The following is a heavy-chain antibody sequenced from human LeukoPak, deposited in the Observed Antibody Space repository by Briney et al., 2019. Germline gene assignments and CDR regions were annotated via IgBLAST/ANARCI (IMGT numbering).Heavy chain of an antibody. D-gene: IGHD6-6*01. CDR1: GFTFSSYA. CDR2: ISYDGSNK. V-gene: IGHV3-30-3*01. Sequence: GGSPRLSCAASGFTFSSYAMHWVRQAPGKGLEWVAVISYDGSNKYYADSVKGRFTISRDNSKNTLYLQMNSLRAEDTAVYYCARGRRQSSSDYWGQGTLVTVSS. J-gene: IGHJ4*02. CDR3: ARGRRQSSSDY.